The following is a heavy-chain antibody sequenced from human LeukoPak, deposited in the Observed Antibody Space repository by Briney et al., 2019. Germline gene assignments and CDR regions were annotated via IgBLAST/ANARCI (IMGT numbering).Heavy chain of an antibody. CDR3: ASHEEALYYYYGMDV. CDR1: GFTVSSNY. V-gene: IGHV3-53*01. CDR2: IYSGGST. Sequence: PGGSLRLSCAASGFTVSSNYMSWVRQAPGKGLEWVSVIYSGGSTYYADSVKGRFTISRDNSKNTLYLQMNSLRAEDTAVYYCASHEEALYYYYGMDVWGQGTTVTVSS. J-gene: IGHJ6*02.